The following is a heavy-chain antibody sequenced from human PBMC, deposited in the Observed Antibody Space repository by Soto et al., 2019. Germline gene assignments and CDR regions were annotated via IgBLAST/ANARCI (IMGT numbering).Heavy chain of an antibody. J-gene: IGHJ6*02. Sequence: SSETLSLTCTVSGGSISSGGYYWSWIRQHPGKGLEWIGYIYYSGSTYYNPSLKSRVTISVDTSKNQFSLKLSSVTAADTAVYYCAREGGNYCGMDVWGQGTTVTVSS. V-gene: IGHV4-31*03. CDR3: AREGGNYCGMDV. D-gene: IGHD1-26*01. CDR1: GGSISSGGYY. CDR2: IYYSGST.